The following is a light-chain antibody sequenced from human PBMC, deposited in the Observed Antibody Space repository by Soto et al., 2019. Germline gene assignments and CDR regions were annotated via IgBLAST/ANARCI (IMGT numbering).Light chain of an antibody. Sequence: EIMFTQSPATLSLSPGESATLSCRASQSVSSSYLAWSQQKPGQAPRLLIYGASTRATGIPARFSGSGSGTDFTLTISRLEAEDLAVYYGQQYGSSPEWTVGQGTKGEIK. CDR1: QSVSSSY. V-gene: IGKV3-20*01. CDR2: GAS. J-gene: IGKJ1*01. CDR3: QQYGSSPEWT.